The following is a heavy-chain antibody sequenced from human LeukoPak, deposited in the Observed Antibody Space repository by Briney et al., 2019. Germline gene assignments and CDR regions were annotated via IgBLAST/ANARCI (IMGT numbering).Heavy chain of an antibody. CDR2: IYPTGST. D-gene: IGHD2-2*02. Sequence: SETLSLTCTVSGYSISSGYYWGWIRQPPGKGLEWIGNIYPTGSTYYNPSLKSRVTISVDTSKNQFSLKVSSVSAADTAVYYCARGIWTYTSWGQGTLVTVSS. V-gene: IGHV4-38-2*02. J-gene: IGHJ5*02. CDR1: GYSISSGYY. CDR3: ARGIWTYTS.